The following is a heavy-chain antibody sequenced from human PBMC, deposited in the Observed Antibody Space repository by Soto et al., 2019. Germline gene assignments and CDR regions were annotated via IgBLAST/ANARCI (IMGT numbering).Heavy chain of an antibody. CDR3: ARDCVYGYGMDV. V-gene: IGHV3-48*01. Sequence: EVQLVESGGGLVQPGGSLRLSCAASGFTFRNYNMNWVRQAPGKGLEWLSYISGASGTIYYADSMQGRFTISRDNANNSLDLKMNSLRADDTAMYSCARDCVYGYGMDVWGKGTTVTVSS. CDR2: ISGASGTI. CDR1: GFTFRNYN. D-gene: IGHD1-20*01. J-gene: IGHJ6*04.